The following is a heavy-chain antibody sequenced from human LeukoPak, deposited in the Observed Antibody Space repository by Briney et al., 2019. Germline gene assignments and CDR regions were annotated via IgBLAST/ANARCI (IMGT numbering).Heavy chain of an antibody. CDR2: MREDGREI. CDR1: GFTFSSYW. D-gene: IGHD1-26*01. V-gene: IGHV3-7*01. CDR3: ARGGATRGRFEN. Sequence: GGSLRLSCAASGFTFSSYWMSWVRQAPGKGLDWVASMREDGREIYYVDSAKGRFTISRDNPKNSLYLQMNFLRAEDTAVYYCARGGATRGRFENWGQGTLVTVSS. J-gene: IGHJ4*02.